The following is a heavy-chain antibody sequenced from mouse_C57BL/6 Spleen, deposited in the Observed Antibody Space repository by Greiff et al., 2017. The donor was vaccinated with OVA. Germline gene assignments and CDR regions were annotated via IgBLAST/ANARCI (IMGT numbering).Heavy chain of an antibody. CDR2: ISDGGSYT. Sequence: EVKVEESGGGLVKPGGSLKLSCAASGFTFSSYAMSWVRQTPEKRLEWVATISDGGSYTYYPDNVKGRFTISRDNAKNNLYLQMSHLKSEDTAMYYCAREPAFAYWGQGTLVTVSA. J-gene: IGHJ3*01. CDR3: AREPAFAY. V-gene: IGHV5-4*01. CDR1: GFTFSSYA.